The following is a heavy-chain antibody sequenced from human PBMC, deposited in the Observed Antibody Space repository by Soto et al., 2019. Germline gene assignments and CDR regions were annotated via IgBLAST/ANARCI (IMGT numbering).Heavy chain of an antibody. CDR3: ARDRSEVDITWEVGY. D-gene: IGHD3-16*01. CDR2: ISSSSSYI. V-gene: IGHV3-21*01. J-gene: IGHJ4*02. CDR1: GFTFSSYS. Sequence: GGSLRLSCAASGFTFSSYSMNWVRQAPGKGLEWVSSISSSSSYIYYADSVKGRFTISRDNAKNSLYLQMNSLRAEDTAVYYCARDRSEVDITWEVGYWGQGTLVTVSS.